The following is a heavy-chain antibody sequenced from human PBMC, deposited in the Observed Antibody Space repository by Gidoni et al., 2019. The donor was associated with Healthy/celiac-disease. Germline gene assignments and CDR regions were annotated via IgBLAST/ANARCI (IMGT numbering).Heavy chain of an antibody. CDR1: VFTVSSNY. Sequence: EVQLVETGGGLLQPGGSLRLSCAASVFTVSSNYMSWVRQAPGKGLEWVSVIYSGGSTYYADSVKGRFTISRDNSKNTLYLQMNSLRAEDTAVYYCAREKCSGGSCLDYWGQGTLVTVSS. V-gene: IGHV3-53*02. J-gene: IGHJ4*02. CDR3: AREKCSGGSCLDY. CDR2: IYSGGST. D-gene: IGHD2-15*01.